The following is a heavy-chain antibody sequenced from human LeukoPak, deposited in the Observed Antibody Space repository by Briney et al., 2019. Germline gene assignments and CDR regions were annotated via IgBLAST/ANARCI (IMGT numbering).Heavy chain of an antibody. CDR1: GGSISSYY. CDR2: IYTSGST. Sequence: SETLSLTCTVSGGSISSYYWSWIRQPAGKGLEWIGRIYTSGSTNYNPSLKSRVTMSVDTSKNQFSLKLSSVTAADTAVYYCARDTYYYDSSGSGIFDYWGQGTLVTVSS. D-gene: IGHD3-22*01. CDR3: ARDTYYYDSSGSGIFDY. V-gene: IGHV4-4*07. J-gene: IGHJ4*02.